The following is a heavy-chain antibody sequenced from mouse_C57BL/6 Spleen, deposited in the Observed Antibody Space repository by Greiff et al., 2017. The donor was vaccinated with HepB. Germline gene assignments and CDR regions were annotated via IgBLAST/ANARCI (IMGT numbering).Heavy chain of an antibody. CDR1: GYTFTDYY. V-gene: IGHV1-26*01. J-gene: IGHJ3*01. D-gene: IGHD2-4*01. CDR3: ARRGDYDGLAWFAY. Sequence: EVQLQQSGPELVKPGASVKISCKASGYTFTDYYMNWVKQSHGKSLEWIGDINPNNGGTSYNQKFKGKATLTVDKSSSTAYMELRSLTSEDSAVYYCARRGDYDGLAWFAYWGQGTLVTVSA. CDR2: INPNNGGT.